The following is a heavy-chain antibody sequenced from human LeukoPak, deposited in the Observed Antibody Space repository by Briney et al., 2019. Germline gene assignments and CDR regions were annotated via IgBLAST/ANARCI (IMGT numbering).Heavy chain of an antibody. J-gene: IGHJ5*02. CDR3: ARVGAGSGSFFGDH. D-gene: IGHD1-26*01. CDR2: ISSSSSYI. V-gene: IGHV3-21*01. Sequence: GGSLRLSCAASGFTFSSYSMNWVRQAPGKGLEWVSSISSSSSYIYYADSVKGRFTISRDNAKNSLYLQMNSLRAEDTAVYYCARVGAGSGSFFGDHWGQGTLVTVSS. CDR1: GFTFSSYS.